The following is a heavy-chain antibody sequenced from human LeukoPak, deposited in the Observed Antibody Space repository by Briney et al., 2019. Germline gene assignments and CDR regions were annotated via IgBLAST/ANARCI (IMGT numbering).Heavy chain of an antibody. V-gene: IGHV3-48*03. CDR1: GFTFSSYE. D-gene: IGHD3-22*01. CDR3: ARGESGYPTPFDY. J-gene: IGHJ4*02. Sequence: GGSLRLSCAASGFTFSSYEMSWVRQAPGKGLEWVSYISGSGSTIYYADSVQGRFTISRDNAKNSLYLQMNSLRAEDTAVYYCARGESGYPTPFDYWGQGTLVTVSS. CDR2: ISGSGSTI.